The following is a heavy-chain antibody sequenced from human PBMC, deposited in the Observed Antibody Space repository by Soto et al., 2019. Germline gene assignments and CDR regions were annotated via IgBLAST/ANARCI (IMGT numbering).Heavy chain of an antibody. CDR1: GGSVSSGSYY. CDR3: ARDSHYYGSGRRYYYGMDV. J-gene: IGHJ6*02. V-gene: IGHV4-61*01. CDR2: IYYSGST. D-gene: IGHD3-10*01. Sequence: SETLSLTCTVSGGSVSSGSYYWSWLRQPPGKGLEWIGYIYYSGSTNYNPSLKSRVTISVDTSKNQFSLKLSSVTAADTAVYYCARDSHYYGSGRRYYYGMDVWGQGTTVTVSS.